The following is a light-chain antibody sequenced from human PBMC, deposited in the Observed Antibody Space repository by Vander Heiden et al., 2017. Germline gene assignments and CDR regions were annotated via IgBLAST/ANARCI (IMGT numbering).Light chain of an antibody. CDR1: QSVSSSY. Sequence: EIVLTPSPGTLSLSPGERATLSCRASQSVSSSYLAGYQQKPGQAPRLLSYGASSRATGIPDRFSGSGSGTDCTLTISRLEPEDFAVYYGQQYGSFPGTFGQGTKVEIK. J-gene: IGKJ1*01. CDR3: QQYGSFPGT. CDR2: GAS. V-gene: IGKV3-20*01.